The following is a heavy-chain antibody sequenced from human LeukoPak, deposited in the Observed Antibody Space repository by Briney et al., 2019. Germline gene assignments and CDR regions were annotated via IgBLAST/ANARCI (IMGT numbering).Heavy chain of an antibody. D-gene: IGHD5/OR15-5a*01. Sequence: GGSLRLSCSASGFTFGSYAMHWVRQAPGKGLEYVSAISSNGGGTYYANSVKGRFTISRDNSKNTLYLQMGSLRAEDMAVYYCARIASTPPFTDYWGQGTLVTVSS. J-gene: IGHJ4*02. CDR2: ISSNGGGT. CDR3: ARIASTPPFTDY. CDR1: GFTFGSYA. V-gene: IGHV3-64*01.